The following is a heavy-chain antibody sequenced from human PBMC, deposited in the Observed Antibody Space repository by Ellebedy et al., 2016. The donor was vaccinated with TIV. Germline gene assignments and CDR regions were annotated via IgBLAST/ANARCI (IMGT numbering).Heavy chain of an antibody. CDR1: GFTFSSYW. CDR2: IKQDGSEK. Sequence: GGSLRLSXAASGFTFSSYWMSWVRQAPGKGLEWVANIKQDGSEKYYVDSVKGRFTISRDNAKNSLYLQMNSLRAEDTAVYYCARDIVVVTHLDAFDIWGQGTMVTVSS. D-gene: IGHD2-21*02. J-gene: IGHJ3*02. CDR3: ARDIVVVTHLDAFDI. V-gene: IGHV3-7*01.